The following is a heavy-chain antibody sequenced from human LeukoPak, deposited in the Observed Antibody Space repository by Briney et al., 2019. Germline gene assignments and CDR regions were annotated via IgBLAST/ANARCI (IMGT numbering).Heavy chain of an antibody. D-gene: IGHD3-10*01. CDR1: GFTFSSYG. CDR3: AKDPYYYGSGSYLGYYYYYMDV. CDR2: ISGSGGST. J-gene: IGHJ6*03. Sequence: PGGSLRLSCAASGFTFSSYGMSWVRQAPGKGLEWVSAISGSGGSTYNADSVKGRFTISRDNSKNTLYLQMNSLRAEDTAVYYCAKDPYYYGSGSYLGYYYYYMDVWGKGTTVTISS. V-gene: IGHV3-23*01.